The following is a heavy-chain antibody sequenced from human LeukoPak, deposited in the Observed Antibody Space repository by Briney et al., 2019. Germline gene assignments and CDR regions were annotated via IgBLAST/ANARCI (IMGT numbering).Heavy chain of an antibody. CDR1: GYTFTSYG. CDR2: ISAYNGDT. Sequence: GASVKVSCKASGYTFTSYGIIWVRQAPGQGLEWMGWISAYNGDTNYAQKVRGRVTMTTDTSTSAAYMELRSLRSDDTAVYYCARESPGDFDYWGQGTLVTVSS. J-gene: IGHJ4*02. D-gene: IGHD7-27*01. CDR3: ARESPGDFDY. V-gene: IGHV1-18*01.